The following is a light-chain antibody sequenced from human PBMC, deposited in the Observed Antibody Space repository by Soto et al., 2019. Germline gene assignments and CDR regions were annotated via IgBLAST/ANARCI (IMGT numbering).Light chain of an antibody. CDR3: RQYGSSPWT. CDR2: GAS. CDR1: QSVSSSY. Sequence: EIALTQSPGTLSLYPGERATLSCRASQSVSSSYLAWYQQKPGQAPRPLIYGASSRAIGIPDRFSGSGSGTDFTLTISRLEPEDFAVYYCRQYGSSPWTFGQGTKVDIK. J-gene: IGKJ1*01. V-gene: IGKV3-20*01.